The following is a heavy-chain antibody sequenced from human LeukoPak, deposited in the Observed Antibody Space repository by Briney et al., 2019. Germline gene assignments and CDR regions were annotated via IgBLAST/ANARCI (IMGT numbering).Heavy chain of an antibody. V-gene: IGHV4-4*07. CDR3: ARDRSNYDFWSGYSGWFDP. Sequence: PSETLSLTCTVSGGSISIYYWSWIRQPAGKGLEWIGRIYTSGGTNHNPSLKSRGTMSVDTPKNQFSLKLSSVTAADTAVYYCARDRSNYDFWSGYSGWFDPWGQGTLVTVSS. D-gene: IGHD3-3*01. CDR2: IYTSGGT. J-gene: IGHJ5*02. CDR1: GGSISIYY.